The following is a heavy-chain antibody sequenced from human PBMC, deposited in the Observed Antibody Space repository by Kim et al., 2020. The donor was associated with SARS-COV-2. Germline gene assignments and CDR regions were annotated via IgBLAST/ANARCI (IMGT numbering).Heavy chain of an antibody. Sequence: SVKVSCKASGYNFNDHYIHWVRQAPGQGLEWMGWINPNGGETKYAEKFHERVSMTRDTSINTAYVELYSLTFDDTAVYYCARDSDPDYWGQGTLVTVSS. V-gene: IGHV1-2*02. CDR3: ARDSDPDY. CDR2: INPNGGET. J-gene: IGHJ4*02. CDR1: GYNFNDHY.